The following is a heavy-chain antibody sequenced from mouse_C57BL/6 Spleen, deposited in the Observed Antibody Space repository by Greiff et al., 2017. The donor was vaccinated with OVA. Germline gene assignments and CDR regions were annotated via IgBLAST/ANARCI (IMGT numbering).Heavy chain of an antibody. CDR1: GFTFSDYY. CDR2: INYDGSST. D-gene: IGHD4-1*01. Sequence: EVKLMESAGGLVQPGSSMKLSCTASGFTFSDYYMAWVRQVPEKGLEWVANINYDGSSTYYLDSLKSRFIISRDNAKNILYLQMSSLKSEDTATYYCARVGLGPYFDYWGQGTTLTVSS. CDR3: ARVGLGPYFDY. J-gene: IGHJ2*01. V-gene: IGHV5-16*01.